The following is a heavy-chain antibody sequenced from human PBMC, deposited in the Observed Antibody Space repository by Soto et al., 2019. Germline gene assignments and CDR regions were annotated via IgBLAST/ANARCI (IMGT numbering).Heavy chain of an antibody. CDR1: GFTFSSYW. D-gene: IGHD6-19*01. CDR3: ARQILTSYRSGWGRDSDAFDI. CDR2: IKQDGSEK. J-gene: IGHJ3*02. Sequence: EVQLVESGGGLVQPGGSLRLSCAASGFTFSSYWMSWVRQAPGKGLEWVANIKQDGSEKYYVDSVKGRFTISRDNAKNSLYLQMNSLRAEDRAVYYCARQILTSYRSGWGRDSDAFDIWGQGTMVTVSS. V-gene: IGHV3-7*01.